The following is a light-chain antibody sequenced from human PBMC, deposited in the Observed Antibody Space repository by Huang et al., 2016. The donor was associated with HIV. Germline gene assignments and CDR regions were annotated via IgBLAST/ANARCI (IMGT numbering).Light chain of an antibody. CDR2: DTA. J-gene: IGKJ5*01. Sequence: ETLLTQSPATLSVSPGERATLSCRASQNVNKYVTWDQQKPGQTPRLLIYDTAKRATGIPARFSGSGAGTDFNLTISSLEPEDLAVYFCQWRSHWPPITFGQGTRLHI. CDR1: QNVNKY. V-gene: IGKV3-11*01. CDR3: QWRSHWPPIT.